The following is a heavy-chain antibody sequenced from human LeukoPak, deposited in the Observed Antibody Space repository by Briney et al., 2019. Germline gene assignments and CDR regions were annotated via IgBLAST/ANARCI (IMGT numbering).Heavy chain of an antibody. CDR1: GFTFSDYY. CDR3: ARDQLPDV. V-gene: IGHV3-11*01. D-gene: IGHD4-23*01. Sequence: GGSLRLSCAASGFTFSDYYMNWIRQAPGKGLEWVSYISGSGGTKYYADSVKGRFTISRDNAKNSLYLQMNSLRAEDTAVYYCARDQLPDVWGQGTTVTVSS. CDR2: ISGSGGTK. J-gene: IGHJ6*02.